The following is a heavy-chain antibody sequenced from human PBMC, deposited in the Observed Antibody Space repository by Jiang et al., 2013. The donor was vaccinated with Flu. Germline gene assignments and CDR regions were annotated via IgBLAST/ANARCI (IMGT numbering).Heavy chain of an antibody. Sequence: VQLLESGGGVVQPGRSLRLSCAASGFTFSSYGIHWVRQAPGKGLEWVAVISYDGSNEYYADSVKGRFTISRDNSKNTLYLQMNSLRAEDTAVYYCAKDLVVTGYYYGMDVVGPRGPRSPSP. CDR2: ISYDGSNE. J-gene: IGHJ6*02. D-gene: IGHD6-6*01. V-gene: IGHV3-30*18. CDR1: GFTFSSYG. CDR3: AKDLVVTGYYYGMDV.